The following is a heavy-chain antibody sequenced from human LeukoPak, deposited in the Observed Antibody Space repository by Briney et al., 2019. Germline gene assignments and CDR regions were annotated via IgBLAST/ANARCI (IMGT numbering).Heavy chain of an antibody. Sequence: SETLSLTCTVSGGSISSYYWNWIRQPPGKGLEWIGYIYYSGSTSYNPSLKSRVTISVDTSKNQFSLKLSSVTAADTAVYYCARGGWYPQSFQHWGQGALVTVSS. CDR2: IYYSGST. D-gene: IGHD6-19*01. J-gene: IGHJ1*01. V-gene: IGHV4-59*01. CDR3: ARGGWYPQSFQH. CDR1: GGSISSYY.